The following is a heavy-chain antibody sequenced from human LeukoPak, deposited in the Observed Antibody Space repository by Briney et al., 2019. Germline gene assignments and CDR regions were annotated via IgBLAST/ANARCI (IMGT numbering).Heavy chain of an antibody. J-gene: IGHJ3*02. D-gene: IGHD6-13*01. V-gene: IGHV3-15*01. Sequence: KTGGSLRLSCAASGFTFSNAWMSWVRQAPGKGLEWVARIKSKNNGGTTDYAAPVKGRFTISRDDSKNTVYLQMNSLKTEDTALYYCARHGRITWSHDAFDIWGQGTMVTVSS. CDR1: GFTFSNAW. CDR3: ARHGRITWSHDAFDI. CDR2: IKSKNNGGTT.